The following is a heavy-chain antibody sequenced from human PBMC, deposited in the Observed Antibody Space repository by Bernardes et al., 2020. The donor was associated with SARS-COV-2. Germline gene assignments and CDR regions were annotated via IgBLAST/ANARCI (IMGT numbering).Heavy chain of an antibody. CDR3: YGDWRSGSYYGMDV. V-gene: IGHV3-74*01. J-gene: IGHJ6*02. Sequence: GGSLRLSCSVSGAASGFTFSTYWMHWIRQVPGKGLAWVARISSDGSRTSYADSVTGRFTISRDNAKKTLYLQMNSLRVEDTAVYYCYGDWRSGSYYGMDVWGQGTTVAVSS. D-gene: IGHD4-17*01. CDR2: ISSDGSRT. CDR1: GAASGFTFSTYW.